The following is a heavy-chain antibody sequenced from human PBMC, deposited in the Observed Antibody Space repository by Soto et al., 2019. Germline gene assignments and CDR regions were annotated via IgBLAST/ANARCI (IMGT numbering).Heavy chain of an antibody. CDR3: AKERATTTAFDY. J-gene: IGHJ4*02. CDR2: ITDNGGST. V-gene: IGHV3-23*01. CDR1: GFTFSRDG. D-gene: IGHD4-17*01. Sequence: GGSLILSCAASGFTFSRDGMSWVRQAPGKGLEWVSLITDNGGSTYYADSVKGRFTISRDNTKNTLFLQINSLRAEDTAVYYCAKERATTTAFDYWGQGALVTVSS.